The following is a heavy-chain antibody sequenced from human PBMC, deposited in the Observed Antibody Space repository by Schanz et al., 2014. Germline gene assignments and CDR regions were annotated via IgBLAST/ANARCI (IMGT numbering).Heavy chain of an antibody. CDR2: ISPSGSYI. CDR1: GITFTDYS. J-gene: IGHJ6*02. CDR3: VKDLQRELLRDDHYYGMDV. D-gene: IGHD1-26*01. Sequence: EVQVVEYGGGLVKPGGSLRLSCAPSGITFTDYSLNWVRQAPGKGLEWVSSISPSGSYIYYGDSVKGRFTISRDNAKTSVYLQMDSLRADDTAVYYCVKDLQRELLRDDHYYGMDVWGQGTTVTVSS. V-gene: IGHV3-21*01.